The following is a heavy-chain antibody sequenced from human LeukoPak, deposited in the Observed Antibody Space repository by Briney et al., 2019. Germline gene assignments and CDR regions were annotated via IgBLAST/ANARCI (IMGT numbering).Heavy chain of an antibody. CDR2: IEPDGSGK. D-gene: IGHD6-13*01. J-gene: IGHJ4*02. CDR1: GFSFSDYW. Sequence: PGGSLRLSCAASGFSFSDYWMSWVRQAPGKGLEWVADIEPDGSGKTYVDSVKGRFTISRDNAQQSLYLQMNSLRAEDTAVYYGARDAAGTRIYWGQGTLVTVSS. CDR3: ARDAAGTRIY. V-gene: IGHV3-7*01.